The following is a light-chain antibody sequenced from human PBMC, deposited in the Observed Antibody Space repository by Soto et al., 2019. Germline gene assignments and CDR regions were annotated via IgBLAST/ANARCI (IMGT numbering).Light chain of an antibody. CDR3: SSYTSSSTLYV. V-gene: IGLV2-14*01. J-gene: IGLJ1*01. Sequence: QSALTQPASVSGSPGQSITISCTGTSSDVGGYNYVSWYQQHPGKAPKLMIYDVSNRPLGVSNRFSGSKSGNTASLTISWLQAEDEADYYCSSYTSSSTLYVFGTGTKLTVL. CDR1: SSDVGGYNY. CDR2: DVS.